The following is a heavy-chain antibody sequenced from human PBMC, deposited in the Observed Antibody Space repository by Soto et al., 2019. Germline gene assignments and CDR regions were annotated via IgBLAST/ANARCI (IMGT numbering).Heavy chain of an antibody. CDR1: GFSLSTSGVG. Sequence: QITLKESGPTLVKPTQTLTLTCTFSGFSLSTSGVGVGWIRRTPGKALEWLALIFWDDDKRYSTSLNNRLTTPQDPSEVQVILTSTSMHHVDTVQYDCVHSGRSDSFSVSVGGPLDYRGQGTLVTVSS. J-gene: IGHJ4*02. CDR3: VHSGRSDSFSVSVGGPLDY. D-gene: IGHD3-10*01. V-gene: IGHV2-5*02. CDR2: IFWDDDK.